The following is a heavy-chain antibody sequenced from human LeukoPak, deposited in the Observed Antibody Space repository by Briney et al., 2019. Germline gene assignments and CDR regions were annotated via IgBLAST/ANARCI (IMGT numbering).Heavy chain of an antibody. V-gene: IGHV3-23*01. CDR2: ISGSGGRT. CDR3: AKDRVGATLYFDC. CDR1: GFTFSTYI. D-gene: IGHD1-26*01. J-gene: IGHJ4*02. Sequence: PGGSLRLSCAASGFTFSTYIMNWVRQTPGKGLEWVSAISGSGGRTYYADSVKGRFTVSRDNSKNTLYLQMNSLRAEDTAVYYCAKDRVGATLYFDCWGQGTLVTVSS.